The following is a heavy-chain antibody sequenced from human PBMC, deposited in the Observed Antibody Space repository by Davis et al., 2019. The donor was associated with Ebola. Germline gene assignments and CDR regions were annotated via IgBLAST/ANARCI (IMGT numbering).Heavy chain of an antibody. CDR1: GGSFSGYY. Sequence: SQTLSLTCAVYGGSFSGYYWSWIRQPPGKGLEWIGEINHSGSSNYNPSLKSRITISVDTSKNQFSLKVRSVSAADTAVYYCARYRGYCSSTNCYWSWFDPWGQGTLVTVSS. CDR2: INHSGSS. J-gene: IGHJ5*02. V-gene: IGHV4-34*01. D-gene: IGHD2-2*01. CDR3: ARYRGYCSSTNCYWSWFDP.